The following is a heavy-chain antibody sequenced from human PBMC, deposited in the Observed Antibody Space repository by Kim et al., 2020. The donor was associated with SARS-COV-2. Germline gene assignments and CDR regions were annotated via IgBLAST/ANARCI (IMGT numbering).Heavy chain of an antibody. CDR3: SRHTLVTATTSYNGYYYYGMDV. CDR2: IYYSGST. Sequence: SETLSLTCTVSGGSISSSGYYWGWIRQPPGKGLEWIGTIYYSGSTYYNPSRKSRVTIFVDTSQNQFSLRLSPVTAAATAVYYCSRHTLVTATTSYNGYYYYGMDVWGQGTPVTVSS. D-gene: IGHD2-21*02. CDR1: GGSISSSGYY. J-gene: IGHJ6*02. V-gene: IGHV4-39*01.